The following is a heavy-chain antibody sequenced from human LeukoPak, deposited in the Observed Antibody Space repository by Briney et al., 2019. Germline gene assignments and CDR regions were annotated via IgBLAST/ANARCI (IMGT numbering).Heavy chain of an antibody. CDR2: IIPIFGTA. J-gene: IGHJ6*03. D-gene: IGHD4-17*01. Sequence: ASVKVSCKASGGTFSSYAISWVRQAPGQGLEWMGGIIPIFGTANYAQKFQGRVTITADKSTSTAYMELSSLRSDDTAVYYCARGGPYGDHGYYYYYYMDVWGKGTTVTVSS. CDR1: GGTFSSYA. V-gene: IGHV1-69*06. CDR3: ARGGPYGDHGYYYYYYMDV.